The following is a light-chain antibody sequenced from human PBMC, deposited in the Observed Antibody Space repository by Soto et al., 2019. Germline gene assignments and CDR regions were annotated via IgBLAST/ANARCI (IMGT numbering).Light chain of an antibody. Sequence: QSALTQPASVSGSPGQSITISCTGASSDVGDYSYVSWYQHHPGQAPELLIYEVSNRPSGVSNRFSGSKSGNTASLTISGLQAEDEADYYCSSYASSRDVFFGGGTKLTVL. CDR2: EVS. CDR1: SSDVGDYSY. J-gene: IGLJ2*01. V-gene: IGLV2-14*01. CDR3: SSYASSRDVF.